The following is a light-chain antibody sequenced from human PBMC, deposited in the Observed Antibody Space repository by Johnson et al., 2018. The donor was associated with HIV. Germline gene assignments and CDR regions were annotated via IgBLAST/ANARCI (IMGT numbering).Light chain of an antibody. CDR2: ENN. CDR3: GTWDTSLSAFV. V-gene: IGLV1-51*02. J-gene: IGLJ1*01. CDR1: SSNIGNNY. Sequence: QSILTQPPSVSAAPGQKVTISCSGSSSNIGNNYVSWYQQLPGTAPKLLIYENNKRPLGIPDRFSGSKSGPSATLGITGLQTGDEADFYGGTWDTSLSAFVFGTGTKVTV.